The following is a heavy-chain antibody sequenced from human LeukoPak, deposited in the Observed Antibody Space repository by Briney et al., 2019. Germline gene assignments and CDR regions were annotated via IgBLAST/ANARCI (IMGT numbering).Heavy chain of an antibody. J-gene: IGHJ6*03. Sequence: ASVKVSCKASGYTFTSYGISWVRQAPGQGLEWMGWISAYNGNTNYAQKLQGRVTMTTDTSTSTAYMELRSLRSDDTAVYYCARERRVVTILYYYYYYMDVWGKGTTVTVSS. D-gene: IGHD3-3*01. CDR2: ISAYNGNT. CDR1: GYTFTSYG. V-gene: IGHV1-18*01. CDR3: ARERRVVTILYYYYYYMDV.